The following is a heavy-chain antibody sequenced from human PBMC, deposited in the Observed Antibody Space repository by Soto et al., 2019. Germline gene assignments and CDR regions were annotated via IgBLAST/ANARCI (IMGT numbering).Heavy chain of an antibody. D-gene: IGHD4-17*01. CDR2: INHSGST. J-gene: IGHJ4*02. Sequence: SETLSLTCAVYGGSFSGYYWSWIRQPPGKGLEWIGEINHSGSTNYNPSLKSRVTISVDTSKNQFSLKLSSVTAADTAVYYCARVHYGGKPIDYWGQGTLVTVSS. V-gene: IGHV4-34*01. CDR3: ARVHYGGKPIDY. CDR1: GGSFSGYY.